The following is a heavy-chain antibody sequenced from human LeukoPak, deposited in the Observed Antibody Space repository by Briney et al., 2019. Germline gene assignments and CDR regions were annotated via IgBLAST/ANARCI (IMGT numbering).Heavy chain of an antibody. J-gene: IGHJ6*03. CDR3: ARHPPPLPYYMDV. CDR2: IYPGDSDT. CDR1: GYSFTSYW. D-gene: IGHD1-26*01. V-gene: IGHV5-51*01. Sequence: GESLQISCKGSGYSFTSYWIGWVRQMPGKGLEWMGIIYPGDSDTRYSPSFQGQVTISADKSISTAYLQWSSLKASDTAMYYCARHPPPLPYYMDVWGKGTTVTVSS.